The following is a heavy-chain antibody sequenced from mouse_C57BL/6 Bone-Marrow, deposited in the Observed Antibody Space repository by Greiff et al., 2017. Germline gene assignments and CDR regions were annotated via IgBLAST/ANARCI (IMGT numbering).Heavy chain of an antibody. CDR2: IRSKSNNYAT. V-gene: IGHV10-1*01. CDR1: GFSFNTYA. CDR3: VRHGVNGYAMDY. D-gene: IGHD2-1*01. J-gene: IGHJ4*01. Sequence: EVQLVESGGGLVQPKGSLKLSCAASGFSFNTYAMNWVRQAPGKGLEWVARIRSKSNNYATYYADSVKDRFTISRDDSESMLYLQMNNLKTEDTAMYYCVRHGVNGYAMDYWGQGTSVTVSS.